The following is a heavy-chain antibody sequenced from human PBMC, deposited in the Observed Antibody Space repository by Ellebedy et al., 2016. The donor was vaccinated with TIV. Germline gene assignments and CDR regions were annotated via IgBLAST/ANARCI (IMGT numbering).Heavy chain of an antibody. CDR3: TAGSIAMDV. Sequence: AASVKVSYKASGFTFTNSAVQWARQARGQPLEWMGWIVVGSGNTDYAQKFQERVTITRDMSTSTAYMELSSLRSEDTAVYYCTAGSIAMDVWGQGTTVTVSS. D-gene: IGHD6-13*01. CDR2: IVVGSGNT. CDR1: GFTFTNSA. V-gene: IGHV1-58*01. J-gene: IGHJ6*02.